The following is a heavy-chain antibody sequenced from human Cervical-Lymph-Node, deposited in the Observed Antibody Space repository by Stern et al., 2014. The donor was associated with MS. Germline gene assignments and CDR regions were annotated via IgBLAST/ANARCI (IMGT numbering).Heavy chain of an antibody. CDR2: IYNSGAT. D-gene: IGHD1-26*01. J-gene: IGHJ5*02. CDR1: GDSINSGGHY. CDR3: ASRWSGTYYGQNWFDP. Sequence: QVHLVESGPGLVKPSQTLSLTCTVSGDSINSGGHYWSWIRQRPGKGLEWIGYIYNSGATFYSPSLKGRVTISLDTSKNQFSLTLSSVTAADTAIYYCASRWSGTYYGQNWFDPWGQGILVTVSS. V-gene: IGHV4-31*03.